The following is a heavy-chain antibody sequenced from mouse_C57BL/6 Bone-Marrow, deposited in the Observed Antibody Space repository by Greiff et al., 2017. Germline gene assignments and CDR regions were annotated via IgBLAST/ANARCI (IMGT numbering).Heavy chain of an antibody. D-gene: IGHD4-1*02. Sequence: VQLKESGPELVKPGASVKISCKASGYSFTDYNMNWVKQSNGKSLEWIGVINPNYGTTSYNQKFKGKATLTVDQSSSTAYMQLNSLTSEDSAVYYCARYATGTFAWFAYWGQGTLVTVSA. CDR1: GYSFTDYN. CDR2: INPNYGTT. V-gene: IGHV1-39*01. J-gene: IGHJ3*01. CDR3: ARYATGTFAWFAY.